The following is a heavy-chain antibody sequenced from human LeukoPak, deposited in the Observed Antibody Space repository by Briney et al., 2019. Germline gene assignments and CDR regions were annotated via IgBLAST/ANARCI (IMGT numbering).Heavy chain of an antibody. CDR3: ARWWGSSSWHPGNWFDP. D-gene: IGHD6-13*01. CDR2: ISAYNGNT. V-gene: IGHV1-18*01. J-gene: IGHJ5*02. Sequence: ASVKVSCKASGYTFTSYGISWVRQAPGQGLEWMGWISAYNGNTNYAQKLQGRVTMTTDTSTSTAYMELRSLRSDDTAVYYCARWWGSSSWHPGNWFDPWGQGTLVTVSS. CDR1: GYTFTSYG.